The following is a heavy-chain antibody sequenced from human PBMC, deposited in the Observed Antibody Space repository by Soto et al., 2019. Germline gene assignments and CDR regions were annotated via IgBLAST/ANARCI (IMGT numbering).Heavy chain of an antibody. V-gene: IGHV3-66*01. D-gene: IGHD3-22*01. CDR2: IYSGGST. J-gene: IGHJ4*02. Sequence: GGSLRLSCAASGFTVSSNYMSWVRQAPGKGLEWVSVIYSGGSTYYADSVKGRFTISRDNSKNTLYLQMNSLRAEDMAVYYCALYYYDSSGYYFVDYWGQGTLVTVSS. CDR3: ALYYYDSSGYYFVDY. CDR1: GFTVSSNY.